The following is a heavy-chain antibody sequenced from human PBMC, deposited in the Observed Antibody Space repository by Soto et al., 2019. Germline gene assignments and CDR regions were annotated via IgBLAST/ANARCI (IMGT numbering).Heavy chain of an antibody. V-gene: IGHV1-18*04. CDR2: IRAYTGYT. CDR1: GYTFTSYG. D-gene: IGHD6-19*01. J-gene: IGHJ4*02. CDR3: ARASDGYRRGWYVGYFEY. Sequence: QVQLVQSGGEVRKPGASVKVSCKASGYTFTSYGVSWVRQAPGQGLEWMGWIRAYTGYTNYAQKFQGRVTITTDTSTSTAYMELRSLISDDTAVYYCARASDGYRRGWYVGYFEYWGQGTLVTVSS.